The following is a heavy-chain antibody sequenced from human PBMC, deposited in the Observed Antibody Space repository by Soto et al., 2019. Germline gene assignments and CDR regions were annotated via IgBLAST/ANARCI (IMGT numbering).Heavy chain of an antibody. CDR1: GGSISSSSHY. Sequence: SETLSLTCSVSGGSISSSSHYWGWIRQPPGKGLEWIGSIYYSGSTYYTPSLRSRVTISVDTSKNLSSLKLRSVTAADTAVYYCARGPSLWDFDYWGQGTLVTVSS. V-gene: IGHV4-39*01. CDR2: IYYSGST. J-gene: IGHJ4*02. CDR3: ARGPSLWDFDY. D-gene: IGHD3-16*01.